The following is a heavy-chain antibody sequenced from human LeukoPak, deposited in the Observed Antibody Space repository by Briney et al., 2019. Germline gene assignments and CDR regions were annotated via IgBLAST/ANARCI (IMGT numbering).Heavy chain of an antibody. J-gene: IGHJ4*02. V-gene: IGHV1-69*13. Sequence: GASVKVSCKASGGTFSGYAISWVRQAPGQGLEWMGEIIPIFGTPNYAQKFQGRVTITADESTSTAYMELSSLRSEDTAVYYCARDIGYCSSTSCYILWDYWGQGTLVTVSS. CDR2: IIPIFGTP. CDR1: GGTFSGYA. D-gene: IGHD2-2*01. CDR3: ARDIGYCSSTSCYILWDY.